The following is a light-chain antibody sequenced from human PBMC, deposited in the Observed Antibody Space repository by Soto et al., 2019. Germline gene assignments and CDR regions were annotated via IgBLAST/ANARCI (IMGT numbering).Light chain of an antibody. J-gene: IGKJ5*01. CDR3: QQRSNWPIT. CDR2: DAS. CDR1: QSVSNY. Sequence: IVLTQSPATVSLSPGEIATLSFRASQSVSNYLAWYQQKPGQAPRLLIYDASNRATGIPARFSGSGSGTDFTLTISSLEPEDFAVYYCQQRSNWPITFGQGTRLEIK. V-gene: IGKV3-11*01.